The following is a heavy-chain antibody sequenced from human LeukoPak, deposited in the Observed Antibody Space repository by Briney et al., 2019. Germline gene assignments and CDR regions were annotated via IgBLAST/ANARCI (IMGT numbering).Heavy chain of an antibody. Sequence: SETLSLTCTVSGGSISSYYWSWIRQPAGKGLEWIGRIYTSGSTNYNPSLKSRVTMSVDTSKNQFSLKLSSVTAADTAVYYCARNGRLFSHTNWFDPWGQGTLVTVSS. CDR3: ARNGRLFSHTNWFDP. CDR1: GGSISSYY. D-gene: IGHD2-8*01. V-gene: IGHV4-4*07. J-gene: IGHJ5*02. CDR2: IYTSGST.